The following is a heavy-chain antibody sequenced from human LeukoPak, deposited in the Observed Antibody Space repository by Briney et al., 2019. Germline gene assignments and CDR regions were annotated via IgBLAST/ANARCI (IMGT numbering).Heavy chain of an antibody. V-gene: IGHV3-23*01. D-gene: IGHD3-3*01. J-gene: IGHJ4*02. CDR2: ISGSGGST. CDR3: AKDETYYDFWSGSPPA. Sequence: GGSLRLSCAASGFTFSSYAMSWVRQAPGKGLEWVSAISGSGGSTYYADSVKGRFTISRGNSKNTLYLQMNSLRAEDTAVYYCAKDETYYDFWSGSPPAWGQGTLVTVSS. CDR1: GFTFSSYA.